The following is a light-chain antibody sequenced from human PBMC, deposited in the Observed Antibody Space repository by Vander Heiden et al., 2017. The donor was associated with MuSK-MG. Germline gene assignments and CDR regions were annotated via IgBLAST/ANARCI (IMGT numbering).Light chain of an antibody. CDR2: DAS. CDR3: QQDKYFPLS. CDR1: QSISSS. V-gene: IGKV3-15*01. Sequence: TVMTQSPVTLSVSPGDGVTISCRASQSISSSLAWYQQKPGQTPRLLVYDASSRASGVPARFRGSGSGTEFTLTINSLQSEDIGIYYCQQDKYFPLSFGGGTKVDIK. J-gene: IGKJ4*01.